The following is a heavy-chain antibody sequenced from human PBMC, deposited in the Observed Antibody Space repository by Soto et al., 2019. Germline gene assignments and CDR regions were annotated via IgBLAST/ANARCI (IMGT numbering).Heavy chain of an antibody. CDR3: AKDDYYGSGSYRFGYYYYGMDV. D-gene: IGHD3-10*01. V-gene: IGHV3-30*18. CDR1: GFTFSSYG. J-gene: IGHJ6*02. Sequence: GGSLRLSCAASGFTFSSYGMHWVRQAPGKGLEWVAVISYDGSNKYYADSVKGRFTISRDNSKNTLYLQMNSLRAEDTAVYYCAKDDYYGSGSYRFGYYYYGMDVWGQGTTVTVSS. CDR2: ISYDGSNK.